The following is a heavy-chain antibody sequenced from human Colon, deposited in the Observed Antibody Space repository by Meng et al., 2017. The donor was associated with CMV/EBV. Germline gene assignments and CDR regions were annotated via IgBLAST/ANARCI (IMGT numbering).Heavy chain of an antibody. CDR3: ARGYCSSTSCRVAQSYYYYGMDV. CDR1: GGTFSSYA. V-gene: IGHV1-69*05. D-gene: IGHD2-2*01. J-gene: IGHJ6*02. CDR2: IIPIFGTA. Sequence: SVQVSCKASGGTFSSYAISWVRQAPGQGLEWMGGIIPIFGTANYAPKFQGRVTITTDESTSTAYMELSSLRSEDTAVYYCARGYCSSTSCRVAQSYYYYGMDVWGQGTTVTVSS.